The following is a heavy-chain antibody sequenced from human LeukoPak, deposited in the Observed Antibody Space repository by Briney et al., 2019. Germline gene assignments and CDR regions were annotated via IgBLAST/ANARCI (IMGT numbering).Heavy chain of an antibody. CDR3: AKDRATMPTLFDY. J-gene: IGHJ4*02. CDR1: GFTFSSYA. D-gene: IGHD5-12*01. Sequence: PGGSLRLSCAASGFTFSSYAMNWVRQAPGKGLEWVSAISGSGVSTFYADSVKGRFTISRDNSKNTLFLQMNSLRAEDTAIYYCAKDRATMPTLFDYWGQGTLVTVSS. V-gene: IGHV3-23*01. CDR2: ISGSGVST.